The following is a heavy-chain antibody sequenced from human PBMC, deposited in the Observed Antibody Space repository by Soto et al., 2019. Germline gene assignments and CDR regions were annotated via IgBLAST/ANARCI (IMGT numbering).Heavy chain of an antibody. CDR2: ISGSGGST. CDR3: AKDLSSGYSGYDFYY. D-gene: IGHD5-12*01. V-gene: IGHV3-23*01. CDR1: GFTFSSYA. Sequence: GGSLRLSCAASGFTFSSYAMSWVRQAPGKGLEWVSAISGSGGSTYYADSVKGRFTISRDNSKNTLYLQMNSLRAEDTAVYYCAKDLSSGYSGYDFYYWGQGTLVTVSS. J-gene: IGHJ4*02.